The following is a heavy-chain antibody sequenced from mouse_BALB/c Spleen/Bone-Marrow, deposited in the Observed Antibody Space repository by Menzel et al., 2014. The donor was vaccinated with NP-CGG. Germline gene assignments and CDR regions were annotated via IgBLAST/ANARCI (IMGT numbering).Heavy chain of an antibody. Sequence: VQLQQSGAERVRSGASVKLSCTASGFNIKDYYMHWVKQRPEQGLEWIGWIDPENGDTEYAPKFQGKATMTADTSSNTAYLQLSSLTSEDTAVYYCNGNYYAMDYWGQGTSVTVSS. CDR3: NGNYYAMDY. V-gene: IGHV14-4*02. CDR1: GFNIKDYY. CDR2: IDPENGDT. D-gene: IGHD2-1*01. J-gene: IGHJ4*01.